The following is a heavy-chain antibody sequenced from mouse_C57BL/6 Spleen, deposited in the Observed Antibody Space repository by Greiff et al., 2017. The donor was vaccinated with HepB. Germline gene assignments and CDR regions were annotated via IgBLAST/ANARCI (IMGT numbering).Heavy chain of an antibody. J-gene: IGHJ4*01. Sequence: VQLQQSGAELVKPGASVKLSCTASGFNIKDYYMHWVKQRTEQGLEWIGRIDPGDGETKYAPKFQGQATITPDTSSNTAYLQLSSLTSEDTAVYYCARAYSNPYFYAMDYWGQGTSVTVSP. CDR1: GFNIKDYY. CDR3: ARAYSNPYFYAMDY. D-gene: IGHD2-5*01. V-gene: IGHV14-2*01. CDR2: IDPGDGET.